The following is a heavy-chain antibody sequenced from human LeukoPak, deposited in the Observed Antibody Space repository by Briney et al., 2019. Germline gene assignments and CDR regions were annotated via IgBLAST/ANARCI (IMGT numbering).Heavy chain of an antibody. D-gene: IGHD4-17*01. CDR1: GGSISSYY. Sequence: SETLSLTCTVSGGSISSYYWSWTRQPPGKGLEWIGHIYYSGSTNYNPSLKSRVTISVDTSKNQFSLKLSSVTAADTAVYYCARVYGDYEYYFDYWGQGTLVTVSS. CDR3: ARVYGDYEYYFDY. CDR2: IYYSGST. V-gene: IGHV4-59*01. J-gene: IGHJ4*02.